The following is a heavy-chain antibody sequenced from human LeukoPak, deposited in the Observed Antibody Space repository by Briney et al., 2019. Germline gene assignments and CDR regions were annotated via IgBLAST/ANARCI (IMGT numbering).Heavy chain of an antibody. Sequence: GGSLRLSCAASGFTFSTYEMNWVRQAPGKGLEWVSYISSSGSTIYYADSVKSRFTISRDNAKNSLYLQMNSLRAEDTAVYYCARGDYSSSWYGDYWGQGTLVTVSS. CDR3: ARGDYSSSWYGDY. D-gene: IGHD6-13*01. CDR1: GFTFSTYE. J-gene: IGHJ4*02. CDR2: ISSSGSTI. V-gene: IGHV3-48*03.